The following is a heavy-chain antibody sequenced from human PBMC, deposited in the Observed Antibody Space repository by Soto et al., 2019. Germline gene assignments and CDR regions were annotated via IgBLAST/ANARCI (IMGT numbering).Heavy chain of an antibody. CDR1: GGSISSGGYY. J-gene: IGHJ4*02. Sequence: PSETLSLTCTVSGGSISSGGYYWSWIRQHPGKGLEWIGYIYYSGSTYYNPSLKSRVTISVDTSKNQLSLKLSSVTAADTAVYYCASSYGDSMVDYWGQGTLVTVSS. CDR2: IYYSGST. D-gene: IGHD4-17*01. CDR3: ASSYGDSMVDY. V-gene: IGHV4-31*03.